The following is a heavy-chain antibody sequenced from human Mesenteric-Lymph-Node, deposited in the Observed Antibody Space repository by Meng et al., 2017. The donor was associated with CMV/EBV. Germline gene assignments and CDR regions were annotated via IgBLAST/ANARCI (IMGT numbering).Heavy chain of an antibody. J-gene: IGHJ4*02. CDR1: GGSFSSYY. D-gene: IGHD6-6*01. V-gene: IGHV4-59*01. CDR3: ASSSIAARPGQFDY. Sequence: SETLSLTCTVSGGSFSSYYWSWIRQPPGKGLEWIGYIYYSGSTNYNPSLKSRVTMSVDTSKNQFTLKLSSVTAADTAVYYCASSSIAARPGQFDYWGQGTLVTVSS. CDR2: IYYSGST.